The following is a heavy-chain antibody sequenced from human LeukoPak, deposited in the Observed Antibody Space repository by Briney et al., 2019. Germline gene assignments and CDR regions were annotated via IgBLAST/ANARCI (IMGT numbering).Heavy chain of an antibody. V-gene: IGHV1-8*01. CDR3: ARGGWASYDNAADDAFDI. D-gene: IGHD3-10*01. Sequence: GASVKVSCKASGYTFTSYDINWVRQATGQGLEWMGWMNPNSGNTGYAQKFQGWVTMTRDTSISTAYMGLSRLRSDDTAVYYCARGGWASYDNAADDAFDIWGQGTMVTVSS. J-gene: IGHJ3*02. CDR2: MNPNSGNT. CDR1: GYTFTSYD.